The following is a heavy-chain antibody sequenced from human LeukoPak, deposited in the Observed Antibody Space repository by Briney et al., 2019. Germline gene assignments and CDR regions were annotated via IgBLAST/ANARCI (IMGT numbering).Heavy chain of an antibody. V-gene: IGHV3-53*01. J-gene: IGHJ4*02. CDR1: GFTFGKYW. CDR3: ARCYYDGSGFYYYFDY. CDR2: IYSGGNT. D-gene: IGHD3-22*01. Sequence: QSGGSLRLSCVASGFTFGKYWMSWVRQAPGKGLEWVSVIYSGGNTYYTDSVKGRFTISRDNPKNTVFLQMGSLRGEDTAVYYCARCYYDGSGFYYYFDYWGQGTLVTVSS.